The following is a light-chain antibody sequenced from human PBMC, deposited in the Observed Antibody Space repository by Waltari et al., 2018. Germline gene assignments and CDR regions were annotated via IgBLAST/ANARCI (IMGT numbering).Light chain of an antibody. CDR3: QQYNHWPPIT. CDR1: QSVSSN. V-gene: IGKV3-15*01. CDR2: EAS. Sequence: ELVLTQSPDTLSVSPGERAPFSCRASQSVSSNLAWYQQKPGQAPRLLIYEASTRATSTPARFSGSGSGTDFTLTISSLQSEDSAVYYCQQYNHWPPITFGQGTRLEIK. J-gene: IGKJ5*01.